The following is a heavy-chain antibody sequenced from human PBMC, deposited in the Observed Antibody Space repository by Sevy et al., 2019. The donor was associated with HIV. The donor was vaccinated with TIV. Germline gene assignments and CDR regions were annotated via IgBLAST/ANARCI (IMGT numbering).Heavy chain of an antibody. CDR1: GFTLNNYW. J-gene: IGHJ4*02. CDR3: VRAIAKDGSF. CDR2: ISQDGGVT. V-gene: IGHV3-7*01. D-gene: IGHD6-13*01. Sequence: GGSLRRSCVASGFTLNNYWMHWVRQAPGKGLEWVANISQDGGVTYYVDSVRGRFTISRDNGRNLVFLQMNSLRVDDTALYFCVRAIAKDGSFWGQGTLVTVSS.